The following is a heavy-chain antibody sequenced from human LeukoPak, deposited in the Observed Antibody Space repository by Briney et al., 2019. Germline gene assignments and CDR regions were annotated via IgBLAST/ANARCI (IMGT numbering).Heavy chain of an antibody. CDR3: AREPSGWYYFDY. V-gene: IGHV1-2*02. Sequence: ASVKVSCKASGYTFTGYYMHWVRQAPGQGLEWMGWINPNSGGTTYAQKFQGRVTMTRDTSISTAYMELSRLRSDDTAVYYCAREPSGWYYFDYWGQGTLVTVSS. CDR1: GYTFTGYY. CDR2: INPNSGGT. J-gene: IGHJ4*02. D-gene: IGHD6-19*01.